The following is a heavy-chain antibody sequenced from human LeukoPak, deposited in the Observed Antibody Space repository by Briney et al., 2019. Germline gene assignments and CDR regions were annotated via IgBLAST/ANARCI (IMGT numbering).Heavy chain of an antibody. D-gene: IGHD3-10*01. J-gene: IGHJ4*02. CDR2: IRYAGNQE. Sequence: GRSLRLSCAASGFTFSDYSIHWVRQAPGNGIEWVAFIRYAGNQEYYTDPVKGRFTIPRDNSKNTVYLQMNSLRPEDTAVYYCAKASIYGLQYFDYWGQGTLVTVSS. CDR3: AKASIYGLQYFDY. V-gene: IGHV3-30*02. CDR1: GFTFSDYS.